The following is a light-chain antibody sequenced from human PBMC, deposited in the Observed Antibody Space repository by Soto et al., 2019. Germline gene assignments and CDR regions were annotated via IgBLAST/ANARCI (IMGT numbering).Light chain of an antibody. CDR3: CSYAGSSPPR. J-gene: IGLJ2*01. Sequence: QSVLTQPASVSGSPGQSITISCTGTSSDVGSYNLVSLYQQHPGKAPKLMIYEGSKRPSGVSNRVSGSKSGNTASLTISGLQAEDQADYYCCSYAGSSPPRFGGGTKLTVL. CDR1: SSDVGSYNL. CDR2: EGS. V-gene: IGLV2-23*01.